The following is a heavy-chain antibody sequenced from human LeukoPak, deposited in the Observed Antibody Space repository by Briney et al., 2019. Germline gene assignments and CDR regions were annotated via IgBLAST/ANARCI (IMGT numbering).Heavy chain of an antibody. V-gene: IGHV1-2*02. Sequence: ASVKVSCKASGYTFTSYYMHWVRQAPGQGLEWMGWINPNSGGTNYAQKFQGRVTMTRDTSISTAYMELSRLRSDDTAVYYCARVLGIVGAADPFDYWGQGTLVTVSS. CDR1: GYTFTSYY. J-gene: IGHJ4*02. D-gene: IGHD1-26*01. CDR3: ARVLGIVGAADPFDY. CDR2: INPNSGGT.